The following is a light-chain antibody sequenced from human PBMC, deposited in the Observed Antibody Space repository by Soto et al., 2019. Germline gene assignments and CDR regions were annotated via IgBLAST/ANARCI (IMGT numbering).Light chain of an antibody. CDR2: AAS. J-gene: IGKJ3*01. CDR1: QGISSY. V-gene: IGKV1-9*01. Sequence: DIQLTQSPSFLSASVGDRVTITYRASQGISSYLAWYQQKPGKAAKLLTYAASTLQSGVPSRFSGSGSGTEFTLTISSLQPEDFATYYCQQLNSYPLFGPGTKVDIK. CDR3: QQLNSYPL.